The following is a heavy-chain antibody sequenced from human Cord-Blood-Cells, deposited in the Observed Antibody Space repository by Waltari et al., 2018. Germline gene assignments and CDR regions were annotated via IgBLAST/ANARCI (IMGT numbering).Heavy chain of an antibody. J-gene: IGHJ4*02. CDR2: INRDGSIT. CDR1: GFTFSSYW. D-gene: IGHD3-22*01. Sequence: EVQLVESGGGLVQPGGSLRLSCAASGFTFSSYWMHWVRQAPGKGLVWVSRINRDGSITSYADSVKGRFTISRDNAKNTLYLQMNSLRAEDTAVYYCAREGVVIGPFDYWGQGTLVTVSS. CDR3: AREGVVIGPFDY. V-gene: IGHV3-74*01.